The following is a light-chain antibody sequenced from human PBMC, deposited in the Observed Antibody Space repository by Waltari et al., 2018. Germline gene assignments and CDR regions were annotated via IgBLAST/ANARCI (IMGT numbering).Light chain of an antibody. V-gene: IGKV4-1*01. J-gene: IGKJ1*01. CDR1: QSVSDSINSKHY. CDR2: WAS. CDR3: QQYYAVPPT. Sequence: DIVMTQSPDSLAVSLGERAHINCKSSQSVSDSINSKHYLAWYRQKPGQPPKLLISWASTREFGVPDRFSGRGSGTDFTLTISSLQAEDVAVYYCQQYYAVPPTFGPGTKVEIK.